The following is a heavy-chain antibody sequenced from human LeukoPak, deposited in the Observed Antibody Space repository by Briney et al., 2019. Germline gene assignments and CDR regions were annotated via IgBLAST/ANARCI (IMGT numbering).Heavy chain of an antibody. CDR3: ARDQGALNS. CDR2: TYYRSGWYN. Sequence: QSLSLTCAIYGESVSSNGAGWCWIRQSQSRGLEWLGRTYYRSGWYNDYAVSVQSRITINPDTSKNQFSLQLNSVTSEDTAVYYCARDQGALNSWGQGTLVTVSS. J-gene: IGHJ4*02. CDR1: GESVSSNGAG. V-gene: IGHV6-1*01. D-gene: IGHD3-16*01.